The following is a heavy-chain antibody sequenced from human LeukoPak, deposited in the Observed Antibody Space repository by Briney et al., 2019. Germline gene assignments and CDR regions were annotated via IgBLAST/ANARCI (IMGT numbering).Heavy chain of an antibody. V-gene: IGHV3-11*04. CDR3: SRLRGYSYGYGDY. CDR2: ISSSGSTI. J-gene: IGHJ4*02. CDR1: GFTVSTTY. D-gene: IGHD5-18*01. Sequence: PGGSLRLSCAASGFTVSTTYMSWVRQAPGKGLEWVSYISSSGSTIDYADSVKGRFTISRDNAKNSLFLQINSLRAEDTAVYYCSRLRGYSYGYGDYWGQGTLVTVSS.